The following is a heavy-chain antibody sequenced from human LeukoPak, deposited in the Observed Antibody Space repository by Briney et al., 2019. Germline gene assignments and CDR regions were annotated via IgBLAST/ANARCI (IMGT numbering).Heavy chain of an antibody. D-gene: IGHD6-13*01. J-gene: IGHJ4*02. Sequence: LTGGSLRLSCTTSQFTFRNYEVNWVRQAPGKGLEWVSYISSSSYTKYYADSVKGRFTISRDNAKNSLYLQMNSLRDEDTAVYYCARDDGTWYGVDFWGQGTLVTVSS. CDR2: ISSSSYTK. V-gene: IGHV3-48*02. CDR1: QFTFRNYE. CDR3: ARDDGTWYGVDF.